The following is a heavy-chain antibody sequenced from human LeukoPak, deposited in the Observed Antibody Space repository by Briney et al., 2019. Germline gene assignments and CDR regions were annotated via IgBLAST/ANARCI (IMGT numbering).Heavy chain of an antibody. CDR1: GFTFSSYS. Sequence: GASLRLSCAASGFTFSSYSMNSVRQAPGKWLGWVSSISCSSSYIYYADSVKGRFTISRDNAKNSLYLQMNSLRAEATAVYYCASIRRIGSPSDIWGQGTMVTVSS. CDR2: ISCSSSYI. CDR3: ASIRRIGSPSDI. V-gene: IGHV3-21*01. D-gene: IGHD1-26*01. J-gene: IGHJ3*02.